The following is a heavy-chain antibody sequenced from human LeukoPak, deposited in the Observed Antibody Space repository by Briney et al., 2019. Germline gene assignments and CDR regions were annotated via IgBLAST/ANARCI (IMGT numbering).Heavy chain of an antibody. CDR2: IYYSGST. Sequence: SETLSLTCTVSGGSISSSSYYWGWLRQPPGTGREWIGSIYYSGSTYNNPSLRRRVTISVDTSKNQFSLKLSSVTAADTAVYYCARHGRWELFHFDYWGQGTLVTVSS. J-gene: IGHJ4*02. CDR1: GGSISSSSYY. CDR3: ARHGRWELFHFDY. V-gene: IGHV4-39*01. D-gene: IGHD1-26*01.